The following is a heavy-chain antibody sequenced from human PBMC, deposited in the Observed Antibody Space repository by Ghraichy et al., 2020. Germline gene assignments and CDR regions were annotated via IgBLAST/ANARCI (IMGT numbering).Heavy chain of an antibody. CDR3: AREVQLQYYYGLDV. D-gene: IGHD5-24*01. V-gene: IGHV4-59*01. CDR2: IYYSGTT. CDR1: GGSISSYY. Sequence: SETLSLTCSVSGGSISSYYWSWIRQPPGKGLEWIGYIYYSGTTNYNPSLKSRVTISVDTSKNQFSLKLSSVTAADTAVYYCAREVQLQYYYGLDVWGQGTTVTVSS. J-gene: IGHJ6*02.